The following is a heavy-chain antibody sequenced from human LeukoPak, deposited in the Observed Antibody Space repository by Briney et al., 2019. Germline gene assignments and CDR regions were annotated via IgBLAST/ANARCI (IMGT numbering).Heavy chain of an antibody. Sequence: PSETLSLTCTVSGGSISSYYWSWIRQPAGKGLEWIGRIYTSGSTNYNPSLKSRVTMSVDTSKNQFSLKLSSVTAADTAVYYCARTPQGYYDSGGYPIYYFDYWGQGTLVTVSS. J-gene: IGHJ4*02. V-gene: IGHV4-4*07. CDR1: GGSISSYY. D-gene: IGHD3-22*01. CDR3: ARTPQGYYDSGGYPIYYFDY. CDR2: IYTSGST.